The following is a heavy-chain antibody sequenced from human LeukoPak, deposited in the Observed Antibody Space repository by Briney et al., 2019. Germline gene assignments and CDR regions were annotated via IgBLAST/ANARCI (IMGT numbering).Heavy chain of an antibody. V-gene: IGHV4-4*02. CDR2: IYHSGST. D-gene: IGHD4-17*01. J-gene: IGHJ3*02. CDR1: GGSISSSNW. Sequence: TPSETLSLTCAVSGGSISSSNWWSWVRQPPGKGLEWIGEIYHSGSTNYNPSLESRVTISVDKSKNQFSLKLSSVTAADTAVYYCASDYGDYRAFDIWGQGTMVTVSS. CDR3: ASDYGDYRAFDI.